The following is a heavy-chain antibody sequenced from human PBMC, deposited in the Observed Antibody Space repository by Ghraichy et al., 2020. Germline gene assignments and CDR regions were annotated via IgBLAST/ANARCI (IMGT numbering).Heavy chain of an antibody. D-gene: IGHD3-3*01. J-gene: IGHJ4*02. Sequence: GEALNISCAASGFTFNNYAMSWVRQSPGKGLEWVSTIGRSGGRSGTTYYADSVKGRFTISRDTSKNTLFLQMNGLRVDDSAAYYCAKGKGPFGVGQFDDWGQGTLVTVSS. V-gene: IGHV3-23*01. CDR2: IGRSGGRSGTT. CDR1: GFTFNNYA. CDR3: AKGKGPFGVGQFDD.